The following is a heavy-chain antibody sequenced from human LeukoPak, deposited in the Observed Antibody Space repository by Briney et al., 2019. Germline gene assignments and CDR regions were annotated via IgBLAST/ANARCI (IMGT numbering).Heavy chain of an antibody. CDR3: ARHPGTSGCYGD. V-gene: IGHV5-10-1*01. CDR1: GYSFSNFW. CDR2: IDPSDSYT. J-gene: IGHJ4*02. Sequence: GESLRISCKGSGYSFSNFWISWVRQMPGKGAEWMGRIDPSDSYTNYSPSFQGHVTISADKSITTAYLHLSSLKASDSAMYYCARHPGTSGCYGDWGQGTLVTVSS. D-gene: IGHD6-19*01.